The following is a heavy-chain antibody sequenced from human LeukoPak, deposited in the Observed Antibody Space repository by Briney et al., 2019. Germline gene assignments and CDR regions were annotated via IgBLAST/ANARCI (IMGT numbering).Heavy chain of an antibody. CDR2: IYYSGST. Sequence: SETLSLTCTVSGGSISSYYWSWIRQPPGKGLEWIGYIYYSGSTNYNPSLKSRVTISVDTSKNQFSLKLSSVTAADTAVYYCAREGEYYDRGAFDTWGQGTMVTVSS. CDR1: GGSISSYY. V-gene: IGHV4-59*12. CDR3: AREGEYYDRGAFDT. D-gene: IGHD3-22*01. J-gene: IGHJ3*02.